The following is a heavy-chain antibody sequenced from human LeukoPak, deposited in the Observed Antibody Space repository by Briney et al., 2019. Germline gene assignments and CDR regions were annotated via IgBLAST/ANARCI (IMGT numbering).Heavy chain of an antibody. Sequence: PGGSLRLSCAASGFTFDDYAMHWVRQAPGKGLEWVSGISWNSGSIGYADSVKGRFTISRDNAKNSLYLQMNSLRAEDTAVYYCVSGVYYFDYWGQGTLVTVSS. D-gene: IGHD1-26*01. CDR2: ISWNSGSI. V-gene: IGHV3-9*01. CDR1: GFTFDDYA. CDR3: VSGVYYFDY. J-gene: IGHJ4*02.